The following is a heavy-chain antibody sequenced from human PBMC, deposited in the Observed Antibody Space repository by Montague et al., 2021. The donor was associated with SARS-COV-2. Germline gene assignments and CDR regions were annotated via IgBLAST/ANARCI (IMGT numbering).Heavy chain of an antibody. D-gene: IGHD3-22*01. J-gene: IGHJ4*02. CDR1: GFPFSYYA. V-gene: IGHV3-30-3*01. Sequence: FRRLSCAASGFPFSYYAMHWVRQTPGKGLEWVAVISNDGTKKYHADTVKGRFTISRDNSKNTLYLQMNSLRAEDTAVYYCARGGYYDTSGYYLDYWGQGTLVTVSS. CDR2: ISNDGTKK. CDR3: ARGGYYDTSGYYLDY.